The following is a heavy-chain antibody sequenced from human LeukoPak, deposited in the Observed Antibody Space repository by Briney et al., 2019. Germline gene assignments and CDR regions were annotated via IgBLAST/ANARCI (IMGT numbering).Heavy chain of an antibody. CDR2: IIPIFGTA. CDR3: ARDRLELRWFDP. Sequence: ASVKVSCKASGGTFSSYAISWVRQAPGQGLEWMGGIIPIFGTANYAQKFQGRVTITADESTSTAYMELSSRRSEDTAVYYCARDRLELRWFDPWGQGTLVTVSS. CDR1: GGTFSSYA. J-gene: IGHJ5*02. V-gene: IGHV1-69*13. D-gene: IGHD1-7*01.